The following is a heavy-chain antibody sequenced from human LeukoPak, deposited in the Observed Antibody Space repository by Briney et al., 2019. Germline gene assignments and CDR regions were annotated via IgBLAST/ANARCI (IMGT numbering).Heavy chain of an antibody. V-gene: IGHV4-34*01. D-gene: IGHD5-24*01. Sequence: PSETLSLTCAVYGGSFSGYYWSWIRQPPGKGLEWIGETNHSGSTNYNPSLKSRVTISVDTSKNQFSLKLSSVTAADTAVYYCARGHRDGYNKYYFDYWGQGTLVTVSS. CDR2: TNHSGST. J-gene: IGHJ4*02. CDR1: GGSFSGYY. CDR3: ARGHRDGYNKYYFDY.